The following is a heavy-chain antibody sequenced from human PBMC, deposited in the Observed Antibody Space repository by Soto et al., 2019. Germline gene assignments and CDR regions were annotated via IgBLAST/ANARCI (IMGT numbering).Heavy chain of an antibody. D-gene: IGHD6-19*01. CDR2: ISYDGSSE. CDR3: AKDLGMWRVFRADAFDI. CDR1: GFTFSSYG. Sequence: GGSLRLSCAGSGFTFSSYGVNWVRQAPGKGLEWVAFISYDGSSEYYTESVKGRFTISRDSPKSTMYLQMNSLRAEDTAVYFCAKDLGMWRVFRADAFDIWGQGTMVTVSS. V-gene: IGHV3-30*18. J-gene: IGHJ3*02.